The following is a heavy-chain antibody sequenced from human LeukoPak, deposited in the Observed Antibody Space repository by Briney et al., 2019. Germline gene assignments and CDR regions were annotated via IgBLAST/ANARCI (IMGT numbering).Heavy chain of an antibody. CDR1: GFSFSSYW. Sequence: PGGSLRLSCAASGFSFSSYWMHWVRQAPGKGLVWVSRIKTDGSSLDGSSTSYADSVKGRFTISRDNAKNTLLLQLDSLRAEDTAVYVRDGYAFDVWGQGTMVTVSS. J-gene: IGHJ3*01. D-gene: IGHD5-24*01. CDR2: IKTDGSSLDGSST. CDR3: DGYAFDV. V-gene: IGHV3-74*01.